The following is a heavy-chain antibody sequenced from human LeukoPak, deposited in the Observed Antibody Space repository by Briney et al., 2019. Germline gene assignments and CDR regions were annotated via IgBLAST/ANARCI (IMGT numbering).Heavy chain of an antibody. CDR2: IYYSGST. CDR1: GGSISSYY. V-gene: IGHV4-59*01. Sequence: SETLSLTCTVSGGSISSYYWSWTRQPPGKGLEWIGYIYYSGSTNYNPSLKSRVTISVDTSKNQFSLKLSSVTAADTAVYYCARTDFTFGGVIVFGYWGQGTLVTVSS. CDR3: ARTDFTFGGVIVFGY. D-gene: IGHD3-16*02. J-gene: IGHJ4*02.